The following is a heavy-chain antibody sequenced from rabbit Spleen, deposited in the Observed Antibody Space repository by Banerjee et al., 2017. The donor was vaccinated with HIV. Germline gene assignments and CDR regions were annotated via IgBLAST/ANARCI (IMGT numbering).Heavy chain of an antibody. CDR2: IAGSSSDFT. J-gene: IGHJ6*01. CDR3: ARDTGSSFSSYGMDL. Sequence: QEQLEESGGDLAKPGASLTLTCTASGFSFSSSDYMCWVRQAPGKGLEWISCIAGSSSDFTYSASWAKGRFTISKTSSTTVTLQMTSLTAADTATYFCARDTGSSFSSYGMDLWGQGTLVTVS. V-gene: IGHV1S45*01. D-gene: IGHD8-1*01. CDR1: GFSFSSSDY.